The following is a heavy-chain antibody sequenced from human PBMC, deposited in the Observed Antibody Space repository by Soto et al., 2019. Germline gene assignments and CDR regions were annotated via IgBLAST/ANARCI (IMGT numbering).Heavy chain of an antibody. J-gene: IGHJ4*02. CDR1: GFTFTTYA. Sequence: EVQLLESGGGVVQSGGSLRLSCAASGFTFTTYAMSWVRQAQGKGLEWVSTIDDSGTKTYYADSVRGRVTISRDNSKSTLYLQLNSLRAEDTAVYYCAKRGSRYFDYWGQGTLVTVSS. V-gene: IGHV3-23*01. CDR2: IDDSGTKT. CDR3: AKRGSRYFDY.